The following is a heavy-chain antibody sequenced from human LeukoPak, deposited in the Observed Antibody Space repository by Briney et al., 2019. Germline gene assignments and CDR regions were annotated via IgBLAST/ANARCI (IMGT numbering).Heavy chain of an antibody. J-gene: IGHJ6*02. Sequence: GGSLRLSCAASGFTFSDYYMSWIRQAPGKGLEWVSYISSSGSTIYYADSVKGRFTISRDNAKNSLYLQMNSLRAEDTAVYYCARGGPYDYVWGSYRYYYYGMDVWGQGTTVTVSS. CDR3: ARGGPYDYVWGSYRYYYYGMDV. CDR2: ISSSGSTI. CDR1: GFTFSDYY. D-gene: IGHD3-16*02. V-gene: IGHV3-11*01.